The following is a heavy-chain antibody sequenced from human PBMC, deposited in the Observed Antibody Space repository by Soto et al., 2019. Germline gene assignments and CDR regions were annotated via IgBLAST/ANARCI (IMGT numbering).Heavy chain of an antibody. V-gene: IGHV1-46*01. CDR1: GYTFTTYF. CDR2: INPSGGST. J-gene: IGHJ5*02. D-gene: IGHD3-16*01. CDR3: ERDPPGGGVWSNSNWFDP. Sequence: QVQLVQSGAEVKEPGASVKVSCKASGYTFTTYFIHWVRQAPGQGLEWMGIINPSGGSTNYAQTFQGRVTMTRDTATSTVDMELSSLPSADTAVYYCERDPPGGGVWSNSNWFDPWGQGTLVTVAS.